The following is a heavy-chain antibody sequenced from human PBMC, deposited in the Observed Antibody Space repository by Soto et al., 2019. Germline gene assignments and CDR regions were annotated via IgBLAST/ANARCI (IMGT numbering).Heavy chain of an antibody. CDR2: IYSGGST. CDR3: AREVYYDSSGTAFEY. V-gene: IGHV3-66*01. Sequence: GSLRLSCAASGFTVSSNYMSWVRQAPGKGLEWVSVIYSGGSTYYADSVKGRFTISRDNSKNTLYLQMNSLRAEDTAVYYCAREVYYDSSGTAFEYWGQGTLVTVSS. J-gene: IGHJ4*02. D-gene: IGHD3-22*01. CDR1: GFTVSSNY.